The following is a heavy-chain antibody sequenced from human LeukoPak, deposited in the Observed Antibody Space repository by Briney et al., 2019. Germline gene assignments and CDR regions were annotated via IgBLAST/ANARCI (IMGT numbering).Heavy chain of an antibody. J-gene: IGHJ5*02. CDR2: INPNSGDT. CDR3: ARQDSNTCGP. Sequence: ASVKVSCKASGYTFTGYYIHWVRQAPGQGLEWMGWINPNSGDTNYAQIFQGRVTMTRDTSISTAYMELSSLRSDDTAVYYCARQDSNTCGPWGQGTLVTVSS. CDR1: GYTFTGYY. D-gene: IGHD2-2*01. V-gene: IGHV1-2*02.